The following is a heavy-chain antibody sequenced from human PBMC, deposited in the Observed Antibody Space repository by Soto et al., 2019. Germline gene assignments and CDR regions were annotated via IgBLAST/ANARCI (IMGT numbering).Heavy chain of an antibody. J-gene: IGHJ3*02. Sequence: GGSLRLACAASGFPFSSYWMQWVGQAPGKGLEWVSYISSSSSYIYYADSVKGRFTISRDNAKNSLYLQMNSLRAEDTAVYYCARAASFYGDYDAFDIWGQGTMVTVSS. CDR2: ISSSSSYI. CDR3: ARAASFYGDYDAFDI. D-gene: IGHD4-17*01. CDR1: GFPFSSYW. V-gene: IGHV3-21*01.